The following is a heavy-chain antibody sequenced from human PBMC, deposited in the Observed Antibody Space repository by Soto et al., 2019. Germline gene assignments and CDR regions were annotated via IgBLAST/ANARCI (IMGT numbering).Heavy chain of an antibody. D-gene: IGHD2-8*02. CDR3: ARRTSSGAFAD. Sequence: SETLSLTCAVSGDSVNTHDWWAWVRQPTGKRPEWMCEISHNDLKNYHPFLKTRLSFSISRDRSSLQFSLSLRSVTATDTDVYFCARRTSSGAFADWGQGKMVTVSS. V-gene: IGHV4-4*02. CDR1: GDSVNTHDW. CDR2: ISHNDLK. J-gene: IGHJ4*02.